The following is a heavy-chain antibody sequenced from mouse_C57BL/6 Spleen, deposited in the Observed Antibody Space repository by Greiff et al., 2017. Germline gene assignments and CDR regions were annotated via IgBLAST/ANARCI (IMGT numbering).Heavy chain of an antibody. CDR3: ARWAAQATPFAY. CDR1: GYAFSSYW. D-gene: IGHD3-2*02. J-gene: IGHJ3*01. CDR2: IYPGDGDT. Sequence: VQLQQSGAELVKPGASVKISCKASGYAFSSYWLNWVKQRPGKGLEWIGQIYPGDGDTNYNGKFKGKATLTADKSSITAYMQLSCLTSEDSAVYFCARWAAQATPFAYWGQGTLVTVSA. V-gene: IGHV1-80*01.